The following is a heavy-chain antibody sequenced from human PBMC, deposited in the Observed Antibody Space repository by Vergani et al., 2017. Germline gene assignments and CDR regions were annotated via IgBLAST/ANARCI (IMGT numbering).Heavy chain of an antibody. V-gene: IGHV1-69*04. CDR1: GGTFSSYA. J-gene: IGHJ6*02. CDR2: IIPILGIA. D-gene: IGHD2-2*03. CDR3: ASSDPPGYCSSTSCPDHYYYYGMDV. Sequence: QVQLVQSGAEVKKPGSSVKVSCKASGGTFSSYAISWVRQAPGQGLEWMGRIIPILGIANYAQKFQGRVTITADKSTSTAYMELSSLRSEDTAVYYCASSDPPGYCSSTSCPDHYYYYGMDVWGQGTTVTVSS.